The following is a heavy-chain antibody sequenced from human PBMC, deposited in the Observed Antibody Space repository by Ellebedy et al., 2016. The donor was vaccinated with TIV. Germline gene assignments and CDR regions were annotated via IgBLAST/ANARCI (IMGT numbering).Heavy chain of an antibody. D-gene: IGHD3-22*01. CDR3: ARRGDSSGYHWYFDL. Sequence: GESLKISXKGSGYSFTNYWIGWVRQMPGKGLEWMGFIHPGDSDTRYSPSFQGQVTISADKSMSTAYLQWSSLKASDTAMYYCARRGDSSGYHWYFDLWGRGTLVTVSS. J-gene: IGHJ2*01. CDR2: IHPGDSDT. CDR1: GYSFTNYW. V-gene: IGHV5-51*01.